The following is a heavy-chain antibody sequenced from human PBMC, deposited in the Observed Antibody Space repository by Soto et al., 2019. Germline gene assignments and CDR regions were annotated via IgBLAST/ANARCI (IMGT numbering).Heavy chain of an antibody. CDR1: GETLNSNP. V-gene: IGHV1-69*01. J-gene: IGHJ4*02. D-gene: IGHD2-15*01. CDR2: IVPLSDRT. Sequence: QVQLVQSGAEVKKPGSSLKVSCKVFGETLNSNPIGWVRQAPGQGLEWVGGIVPLSDRTNYAQELQGRVTGTAHGSTSTVYMELSNLKSDDTAVYYCARKSGRDCHSGGGCFSLDVWGQGSLITVSS. CDR3: ARKSGRDCHSGGGCFSLDV.